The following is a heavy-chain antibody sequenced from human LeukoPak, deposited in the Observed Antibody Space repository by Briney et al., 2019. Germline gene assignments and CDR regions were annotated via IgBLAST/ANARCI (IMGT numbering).Heavy chain of an antibody. J-gene: IGHJ4*02. D-gene: IGHD2-2*01. Sequence: GGSLRLSCAASGFTFSSYWMHWVRQAPGKGLVWVSRINTDGSSTSYADSVKGRFTISRDNAKNTLYLQMNSLRAEDTAVYYCAKSPLGYCSSTSCYYFDYWGQGTLVTVSS. V-gene: IGHV3-74*01. CDR3: AKSPLGYCSSTSCYYFDY. CDR1: GFTFSSYW. CDR2: INTDGSST.